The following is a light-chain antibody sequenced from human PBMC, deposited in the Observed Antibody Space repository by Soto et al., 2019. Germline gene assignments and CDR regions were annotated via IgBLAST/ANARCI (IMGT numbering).Light chain of an antibody. CDR2: GAS. V-gene: IGKV3-20*01. Sequence: EIVMTQSPGTLSSSPGERATLSCRASQSVSSSYLAWYQKKPGPAPRLLIYGASSRATGIPDRFSGSGSGTYFILIISRLEPEDSAVYYCQQDGSSHNFGHGTKVDIK. CDR1: QSVSSSY. CDR3: QQDGSSHN. J-gene: IGKJ3*01.